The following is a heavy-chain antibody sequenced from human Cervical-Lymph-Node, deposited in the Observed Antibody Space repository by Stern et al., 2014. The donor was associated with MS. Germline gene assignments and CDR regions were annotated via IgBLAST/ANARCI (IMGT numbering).Heavy chain of an antibody. CDR2: IIPILGTA. CDR1: GGTFSSYA. V-gene: IGHV1-69*01. CDR3: ARAVAAAGTDYNYYGMDV. J-gene: IGHJ6*02. D-gene: IGHD6-13*01. Sequence: QVQLVQSGAEVKKPGSSVKVSCKASGGTFSSYAISWVRQAPGQGLEWMGGIIPILGTANFAQKFRGRIMIPADESTSTAYMELSSLRSEDTAVYYCARAVAAAGTDYNYYGMDVWGQGTTVTVSS.